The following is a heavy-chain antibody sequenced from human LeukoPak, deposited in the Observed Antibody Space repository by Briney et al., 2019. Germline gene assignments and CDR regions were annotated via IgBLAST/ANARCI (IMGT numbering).Heavy chain of an antibody. Sequence: GGSLRLSCAASGFTFRSYSMNWVRQAPGKGLEWVSVIYSGGSTYYADSVKGRFTISRHNSENTLYLQMNSLRPEDTAVYYCAREYSSSRSDAFDVWGQGTMVSVSS. CDR1: GFTFRSYS. V-gene: IGHV3-53*04. D-gene: IGHD6-13*01. CDR2: IYSGGST. CDR3: AREYSSSRSDAFDV. J-gene: IGHJ3*01.